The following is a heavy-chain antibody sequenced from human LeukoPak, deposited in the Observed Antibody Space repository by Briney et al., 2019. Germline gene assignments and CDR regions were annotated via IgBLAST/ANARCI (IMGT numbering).Heavy chain of an antibody. Sequence: SETLSLTCTVSGGSISSYYWSWIRQPPGKGLEWIGYIYYSGSTNYNPSLKSRVTISVDRSKNQFSLKLSSVTAADTAVYYCARADSDFLVDYWGQGTLVTVSS. CDR2: IYYSGST. CDR3: ARADSDFLVDY. D-gene: IGHD3-3*01. V-gene: IGHV4-59*12. CDR1: GGSISSYY. J-gene: IGHJ4*02.